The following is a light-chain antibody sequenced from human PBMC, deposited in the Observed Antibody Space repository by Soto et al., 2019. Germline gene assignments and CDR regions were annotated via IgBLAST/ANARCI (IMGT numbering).Light chain of an antibody. J-gene: IGKJ5*01. Sequence: DIQMTQSPSTLSASLGDRVTITCRASQSISTRLAWYQQKQGKAPKLLIYDASSLESGVPSRFSGSGYGTEFNLTISSLQTDDFATYYCQQYNSYSITFGQGTRLEIK. CDR1: QSISTR. CDR2: DAS. V-gene: IGKV1-5*01. CDR3: QQYNSYSIT.